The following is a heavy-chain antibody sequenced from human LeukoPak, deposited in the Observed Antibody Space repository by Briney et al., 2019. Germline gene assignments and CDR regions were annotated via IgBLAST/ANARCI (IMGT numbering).Heavy chain of an antibody. D-gene: IGHD5-24*01. Sequence: SETLPLTCTVSGGSISSYYWSWIRQPPGKGLEWIGYIYYSGSTNYNPSLKSRVTTSVDTSKNQFSLKLSSVTAADTAVYYCARQEMATIGYFDYWGQGTLVTVSS. CDR1: GGSISSYY. V-gene: IGHV4-59*08. CDR2: IYYSGST. J-gene: IGHJ4*02. CDR3: ARQEMATIGYFDY.